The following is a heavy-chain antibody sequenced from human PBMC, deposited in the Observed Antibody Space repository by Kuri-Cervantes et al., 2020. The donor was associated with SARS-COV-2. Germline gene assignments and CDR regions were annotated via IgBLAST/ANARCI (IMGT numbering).Heavy chain of an antibody. Sequence: GSLRLSCTVSGYSISSGYYWGWIRQPPGKGLEWIGSIYHSGSTYYNPSLKSRATISVDTSKNQFSLKLSSVTAADTAVYYCARGGDSSGYYYYYYYYMDVWGKGTTVTVSS. J-gene: IGHJ6*03. CDR1: GYSISSGYY. CDR3: ARGGDSSGYYYYYYYYMDV. D-gene: IGHD3-22*01. V-gene: IGHV4-38-2*02. CDR2: IYHSGST.